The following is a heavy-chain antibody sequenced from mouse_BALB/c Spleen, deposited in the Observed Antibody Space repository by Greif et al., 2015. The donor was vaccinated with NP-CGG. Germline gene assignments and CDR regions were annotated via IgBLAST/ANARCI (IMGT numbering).Heavy chain of an antibody. D-gene: IGHD1-3*01. J-gene: IGHJ4*01. V-gene: IGHV5-6*01. CDR3: ARGSGNYAMDY. Sequence: EVQVVESGGDLVKPGGSLKLSCAASGFTFSSYGMSWVRQTPDKRLEWVATISSGGSYTYYPDSVKGRFTISRDNAKNTLYLQMSSLKSEDTAMYYCARGSGNYAMDYWGQGTSVTVSS. CDR1: GFTFSSYG. CDR2: ISSGGSYT.